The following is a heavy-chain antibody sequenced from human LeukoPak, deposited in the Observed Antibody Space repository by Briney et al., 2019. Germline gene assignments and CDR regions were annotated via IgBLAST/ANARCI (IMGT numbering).Heavy chain of an antibody. CDR3: TSMSGYYVPYYYYMDV. J-gene: IGHJ6*03. V-gene: IGHV4-61*02. CDR2: IYTSGST. CDR1: GGSISSGSYY. D-gene: IGHD3-22*01. Sequence: PSETLSLTXTVSGGSISSGSYYWSWIRQPAGKGLEWIGRIYTSGSTNYNPSLKSRVTISVDTSKNQFSLKLSSVTAADTAVYYCTSMSGYYVPYYYYMDVWGKGTTVTVSS.